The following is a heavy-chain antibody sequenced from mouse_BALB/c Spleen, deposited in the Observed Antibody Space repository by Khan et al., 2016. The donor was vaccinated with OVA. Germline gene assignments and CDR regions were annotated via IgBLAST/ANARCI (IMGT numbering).Heavy chain of an antibody. CDR2: INPSTGYP. CDR1: GYTFINYW. V-gene: IGHV1-7*01. J-gene: IGHJ2*01. CDR3: ARRVLRWDFDY. Sequence: VQLQQSGAELAKPGASVKMSCKASGYTFINYWILWVKQRPGQGLEWIGYINPSTGYPEYNKHFKDKATLTADKSSITAYMQLSSLKSEDSAVYYCARRVLRWDFDYWGQGTTLTVSS. D-gene: IGHD1-1*01.